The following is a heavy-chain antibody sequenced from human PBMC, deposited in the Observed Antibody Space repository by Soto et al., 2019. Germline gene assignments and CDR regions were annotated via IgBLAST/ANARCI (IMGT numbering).Heavy chain of an antibody. CDR2: IYYSGNT. Sequence: PSETLSLTCSVSDDSINSDKYYWGWLRQPPGKGLEWIGYIYYSGNTNYNPSLQTRVTISVDTSKNQFSLKLSSVTAADTAVYYCARTVYAHLPYYYYMDVWGKGTTVTVSS. V-gene: IGHV4-61*01. CDR1: DDSINSDKYY. J-gene: IGHJ6*03. D-gene: IGHD2-8*01. CDR3: ARTVYAHLPYYYYMDV.